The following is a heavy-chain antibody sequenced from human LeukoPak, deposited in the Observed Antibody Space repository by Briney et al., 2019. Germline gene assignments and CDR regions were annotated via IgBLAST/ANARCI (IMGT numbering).Heavy chain of an antibody. CDR2: IYYSGST. V-gene: IGHV4-59*01. CDR3: AREGVYGG. Sequence: SETLSLTCTVSGGSISSYYWSWIRQPPGKGLEWIGYIYYSGSTNYNPSLKSRVTISVDTSMNQFSLKLCSVTAADTAVYYCAREGVYGGWGQGTLVTVSS. CDR1: GGSISSYY. D-gene: IGHD4/OR15-4a*01. J-gene: IGHJ4*02.